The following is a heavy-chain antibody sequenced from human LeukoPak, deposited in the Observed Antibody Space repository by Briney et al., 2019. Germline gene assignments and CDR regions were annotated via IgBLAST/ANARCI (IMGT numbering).Heavy chain of an antibody. CDR2: ISRGGTT. Sequence: PGGSLRLSCAASVFTVSSNYMSWGRQAPGKGLEWVSSISRGGTTYYPDSVKGRFTISRDNSKSALSLQMNSLRADDTALYYCAKDRPCTTCSPSDYWGQGTLVTVSS. CDR1: VFTVSSNY. J-gene: IGHJ4*02. V-gene: IGHV3-53*01. CDR3: AKDRPCTTCSPSDY. D-gene: IGHD2-2*01.